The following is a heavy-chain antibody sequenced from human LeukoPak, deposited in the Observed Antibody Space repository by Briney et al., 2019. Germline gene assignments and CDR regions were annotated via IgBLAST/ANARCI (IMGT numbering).Heavy chain of an antibody. J-gene: IGHJ1*01. D-gene: IGHD3-22*01. CDR1: ADSVSRSDSY. CDR3: ARRRYYDGSGLE. CDR2: IYYSGRT. Sequence: SETLSLTCSVSADSVSRSDSYWDWIRQPPGKGLEWIGTIYYSGRTYYSPSLKSRVTLSVDTSSNQFSLNLRSATAADTAVYYCARRRYYDGSGLEWGQGTLLSVSS. V-gene: IGHV4-39*01.